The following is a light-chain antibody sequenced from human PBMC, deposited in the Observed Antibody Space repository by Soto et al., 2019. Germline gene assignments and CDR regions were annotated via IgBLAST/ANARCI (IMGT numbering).Light chain of an antibody. V-gene: IGKV3-11*01. J-gene: IGKJ2*01. CDR2: DAS. CDR1: QSVRSS. CDR3: QQRDNWPPLHT. Sequence: EVVLTQSPATLSLSPGEKATLSCRASQSVRSSLAWYQQKPGQAPRLLIYDASKRATGIPARFSGSGSGTDFTLTISSIEPEDFAVYYCQQRDNWPPLHTFGQGTKLEIK.